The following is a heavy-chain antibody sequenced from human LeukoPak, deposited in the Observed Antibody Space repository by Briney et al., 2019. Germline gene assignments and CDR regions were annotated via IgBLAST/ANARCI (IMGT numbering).Heavy chain of an antibody. CDR2: INSSSSYI. CDR1: GFTFSSYS. D-gene: IGHD3-9*01. Sequence: PGGSLRLSCAACGFTFSSYSMNWVRQAPGKGLEWVSSINSSSSYIYYADSVKCRFTISRDNAKNSLYLQMNSLRAEDTAVYYCARDSKNYDILTGSLDYWGQGTLVTVSS. J-gene: IGHJ4*02. V-gene: IGHV3-21*01. CDR3: ARDSKNYDILTGSLDY.